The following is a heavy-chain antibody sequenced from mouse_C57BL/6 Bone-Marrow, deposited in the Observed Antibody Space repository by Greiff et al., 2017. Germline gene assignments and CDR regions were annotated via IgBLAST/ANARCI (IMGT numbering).Heavy chain of an antibody. V-gene: IGHV1-81*01. CDR3: ARLKGTTAPYWYFDV. CDR2: IYPRSGNT. J-gene: IGHJ1*03. D-gene: IGHD1-2*01. CDR1: GYTFTSYG. Sequence: QVQLQQSGAELARPGASVKLSCKASGYTFTSYGISWVKQRTGQGLEWIGEIYPRSGNTYYNEKFKGKATLTADKSSSTAYMELRRLTSEDSAVYFCARLKGTTAPYWYFDVWGTGTTVTVSS.